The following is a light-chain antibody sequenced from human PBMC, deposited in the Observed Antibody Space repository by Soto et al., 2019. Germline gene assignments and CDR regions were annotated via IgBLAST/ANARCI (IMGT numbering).Light chain of an antibody. J-gene: IGKJ3*01. Sequence: EIVLTQSPGTLSLSPGERATLSCRASQTVSSSYLAWYQQKPGQAPRLLIYGASSRATGIPDRFSGSGSGTDFSITISRLEPEDFAVYICQQYGSSPGITFGPGTKVDIK. CDR3: QQYGSSPGIT. CDR1: QTVSSSY. CDR2: GAS. V-gene: IGKV3-20*01.